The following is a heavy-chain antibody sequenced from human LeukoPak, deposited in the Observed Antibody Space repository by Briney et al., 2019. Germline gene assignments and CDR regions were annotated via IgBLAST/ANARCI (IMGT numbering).Heavy chain of an antibody. CDR3: AKATFGELSGVY. D-gene: IGHD3-10*01. V-gene: IGHV3-20*04. Sequence: GGSLRLSCAASGFTFDDYGMSWVRQAPGKGLEWVSGINWNGGSTGYADSVKGRFTISRDNAKNSLYLQMNSLRAEDTALYYCAKATFGELSGVYWGQGTLVTVSS. J-gene: IGHJ4*02. CDR1: GFTFDDYG. CDR2: INWNGGST.